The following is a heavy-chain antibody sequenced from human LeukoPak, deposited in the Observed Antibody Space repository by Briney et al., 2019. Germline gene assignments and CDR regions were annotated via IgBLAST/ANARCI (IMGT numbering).Heavy chain of an antibody. CDR2: IYSGGDT. V-gene: IGHV3-53*01. CDR1: GFTVSSNY. J-gene: IGHJ4*02. D-gene: IGHD5-18*01. Sequence: GGSLRLSCAASGFTVSSNYMNWVRQAPGKGLEWVSIIYSGGDTDYVDSVRGRFTISRDNSKNTVHLQMNSLRAEDTAVYYCARDLSGIAGYTYGRGIDYWGQGTLVTVSS. CDR3: ARDLSGIAGYTYGRGIDY.